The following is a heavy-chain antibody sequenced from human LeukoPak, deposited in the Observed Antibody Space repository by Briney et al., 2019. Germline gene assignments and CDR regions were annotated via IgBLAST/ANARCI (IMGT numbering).Heavy chain of an antibody. CDR2: IYYSGST. Sequence: KPSETLSLTCTVSGGSISSYYWSWIRQPPGKGLEWIGYIYYSGSTNYNPSLKSRVTISVDTSKNQFSLKLSSVTAADTAVYYCARVPGYSGYVTFDYWGQGTLVTVSS. V-gene: IGHV4-59*01. CDR1: GGSISSYY. J-gene: IGHJ4*02. D-gene: IGHD5-12*01. CDR3: ARVPGYSGYVTFDY.